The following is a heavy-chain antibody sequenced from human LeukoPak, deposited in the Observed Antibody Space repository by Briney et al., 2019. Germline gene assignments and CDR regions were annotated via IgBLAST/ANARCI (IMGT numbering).Heavy chain of an antibody. Sequence: GGSLRLSCAASGFTFSSYGMHWVRQAPGKGLEWVAVISYDGSNKYYADSVKGRFTISRDNAKNSLYLQMNSLRAEDTAVYYCAREGNSGWSFDYWGQGTLVTVSS. J-gene: IGHJ4*02. CDR1: GFTFSSYG. D-gene: IGHD6-19*01. CDR3: AREGNSGWSFDY. CDR2: ISYDGSNK. V-gene: IGHV3-30*03.